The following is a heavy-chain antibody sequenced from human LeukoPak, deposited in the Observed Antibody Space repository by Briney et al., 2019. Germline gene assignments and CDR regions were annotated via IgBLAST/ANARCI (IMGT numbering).Heavy chain of an antibody. V-gene: IGHV3-72*01. CDR1: GFSFSDHY. CDR2: TRNKANSYTT. Sequence: GGSLRLSCATSGFSFSDHYMDWVRQAPGKGLGWVARTRNKANSYTTEYAASVKGRFTISRDDSNNSMYLQMNGLKTEDTAVYYCGGAYGDYRYFNYWGQGTLVTVSP. CDR3: GGAYGDYRYFNY. D-gene: IGHD4-17*01. J-gene: IGHJ4*02.